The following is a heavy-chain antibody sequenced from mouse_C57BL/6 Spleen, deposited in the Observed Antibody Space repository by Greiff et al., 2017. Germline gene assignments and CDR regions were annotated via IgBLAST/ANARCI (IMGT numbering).Heavy chain of an antibody. CDR1: GFSLTSYG. V-gene: IGHV2-3*01. Sequence: VKLMESGPGLVAPSQSLSITCPVSGFSLTSYGVSWVRQPPGQGLEWLGVIWGDGSTNYHSALISRLSISKDNSKSQGFVKLNSRQTDDTATYYGAKLVRGAMDYWGQGTSVTVSS. CDR2: IWGDGST. CDR3: AKLVRGAMDY. J-gene: IGHJ4*01.